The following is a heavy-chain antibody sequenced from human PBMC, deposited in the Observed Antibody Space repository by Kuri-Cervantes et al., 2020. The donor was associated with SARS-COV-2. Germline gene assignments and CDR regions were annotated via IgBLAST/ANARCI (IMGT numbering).Heavy chain of an antibody. CDR1: GGSISSSSYY. Sequence: GSLRLSCTVSGGSISSSSYYWGWIRQPPGKGLEWIGSIYHSESTYYNPSLRSRVTISVDTSKNQFSLKLSSVTAADTAVYYCARDRRDGYNYYYYYGMDVWGQGTTVTVSS. CDR2: IYHSEST. V-gene: IGHV4-39*07. J-gene: IGHJ6*02. CDR3: ARDRRDGYNYYYYYGMDV. D-gene: IGHD5-24*01.